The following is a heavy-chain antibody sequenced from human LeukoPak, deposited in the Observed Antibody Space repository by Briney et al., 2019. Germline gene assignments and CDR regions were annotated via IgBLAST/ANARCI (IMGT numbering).Heavy chain of an antibody. J-gene: IGHJ4*02. D-gene: IGHD6-19*01. Sequence: PGGSLRLSCAASGFTFSSYAMSWVRQAPGKGLEWVSAISGSGGSTYYADSVKGRFTISRDNSKNTLYLQMNSLRAEDTAVYYCAKGATHNPRNSGFVFDYWGQGTLVTVSS. V-gene: IGHV3-23*01. CDR1: GFTFSSYA. CDR3: AKGATHNPRNSGFVFDY. CDR2: ISGSGGST.